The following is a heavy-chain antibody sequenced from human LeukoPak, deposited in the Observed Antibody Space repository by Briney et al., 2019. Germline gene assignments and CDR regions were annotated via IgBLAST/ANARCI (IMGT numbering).Heavy chain of an antibody. V-gene: IGHV3-23*01. CDR3: ARKAAPTSGHDY. CDR1: GFTFSDFG. J-gene: IGHJ4*02. D-gene: IGHD2-8*01. CDR2: ISGSGDRT. Sequence: GGSLRLSCAVSGFTFSDFGMSWVRQAPGRGLEWVSCISGSGDRTYYADSVKGRFSISRDNSKNTLDLQMTSLRAGDTAVYYCARKAAPTSGHDYWGQGTLVTVSS.